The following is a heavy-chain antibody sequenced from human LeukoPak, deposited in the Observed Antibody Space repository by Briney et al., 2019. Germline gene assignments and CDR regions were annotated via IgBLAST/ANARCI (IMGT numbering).Heavy chain of an antibody. CDR1: GFTFSDYY. CDR3: ARELYYYDSSGYPGDI. Sequence: GGSLRLSCAASGFTFSDYYMSWIRQAPGKGLEWISYISSSGTTIYYADSVKGRFTISRDNAKNSLYLQMNSLRAEDTAVYYCARELYYYDSSGYPGDIWGQGTMVTVSS. J-gene: IGHJ3*02. CDR2: ISSSGTTI. V-gene: IGHV3-11*04. D-gene: IGHD3-22*01.